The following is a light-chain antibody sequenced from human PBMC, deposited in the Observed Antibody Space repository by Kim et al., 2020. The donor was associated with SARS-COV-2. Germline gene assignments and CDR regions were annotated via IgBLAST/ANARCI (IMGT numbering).Light chain of an antibody. J-gene: IGKJ4*01. Sequence: ASVGARVTFTCRASQGISSYLAWYQQKPGKAPKLLIYAASTLQSGVPSRFSGSGSGTEFTLTISSLQPEDFATYYCQQLNSYPLTFGGGTKVDIK. CDR3: QQLNSYPLT. V-gene: IGKV1-9*01. CDR2: AAS. CDR1: QGISSY.